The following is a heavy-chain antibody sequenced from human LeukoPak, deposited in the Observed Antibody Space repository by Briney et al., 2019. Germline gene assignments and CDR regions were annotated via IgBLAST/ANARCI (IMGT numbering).Heavy chain of an antibody. J-gene: IGHJ4*02. D-gene: IGHD1-26*01. V-gene: IGHV3-30*02. CDR1: GFTFSSHG. CDR2: IRYDGSNK. Sequence: GGSLGLSCAASGFTFSSHGMHWVRQAPGKGLEWVAFIRYDGSNKYYADSVKGRFTISRDNSKNTLYLQMNSLRAEDTAVYYCAKEYGGATDYWGQGTLVTVSS. CDR3: AKEYGGATDY.